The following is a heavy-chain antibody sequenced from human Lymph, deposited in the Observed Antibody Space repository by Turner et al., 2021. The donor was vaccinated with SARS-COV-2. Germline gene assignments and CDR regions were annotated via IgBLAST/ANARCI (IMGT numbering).Heavy chain of an antibody. CDR1: GGTFSSYG. CDR3: ARGTQYSYDDY. J-gene: IGHJ4*02. Sequence: QLELLQLGTACQKPGSSMMVSCEASGGTFSSYGISWVRQAPGKGHGGMGEIIPTLGRANFAQEYKGRVKITANKSTSTAAMTLGNLRARDSAVYYCARGTQYSYDDYWGQGTLVTVSS. V-gene: IGHV1-69*10. CDR2: IIPTLGRA. D-gene: IGHD6-6*01.